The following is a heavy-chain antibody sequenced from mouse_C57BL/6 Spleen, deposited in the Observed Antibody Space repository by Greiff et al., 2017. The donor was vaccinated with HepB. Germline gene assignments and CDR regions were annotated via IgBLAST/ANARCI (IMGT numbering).Heavy chain of an antibody. Sequence: QVQLQQPGAELVRPGASVKLSCKASGYTFTSYWMHWVKQRPIQGLEWIGNIDPSDSETHYNQKFKDKATLTVDKSSSTAYMQLSSLTSEDSAGYYCARWGYYGFAYWGQGTLVTVSA. J-gene: IGHJ3*01. V-gene: IGHV1-52*01. CDR2: IDPSDSET. CDR3: ARWGYYGFAY. CDR1: GYTFTSYW. D-gene: IGHD2-3*01.